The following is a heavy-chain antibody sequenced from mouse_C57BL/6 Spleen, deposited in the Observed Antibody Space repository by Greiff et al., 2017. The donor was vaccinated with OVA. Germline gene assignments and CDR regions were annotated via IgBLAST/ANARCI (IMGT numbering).Heavy chain of an antibody. V-gene: IGHV1-82*01. Sequence: VKLVESGPELVKPGASVKISCKASGYAFSSSWMNWVKQRPGKGLEWIGRIYPGDGDTNYNGKFKGKATLTADKSSSTAYMQLSSLTSEDSAVYFCARMGIYYDYGGGYFDVWGKGTTVTVSS. CDR3: ARMGIYYDYGGGYFDV. CDR2: IYPGDGDT. J-gene: IGHJ1*03. CDR1: GYAFSSSW. D-gene: IGHD2-4*01.